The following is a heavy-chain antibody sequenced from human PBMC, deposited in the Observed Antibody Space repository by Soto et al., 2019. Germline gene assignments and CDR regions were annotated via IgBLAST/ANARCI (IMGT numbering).Heavy chain of an antibody. J-gene: IGHJ4*02. Sequence: GESLKISCKTSGYTFTTYWVGWVRQRPGEGLGWMGIIYPSDSDTRYSPSFQGHVMFSVDKSLETAYLEWSSLKTSDTAVYFCARRAGVMVPFDYWGQGTQVTVSS. CDR3: ARRAGVMVPFDY. V-gene: IGHV5-51*01. CDR1: GYTFTTYW. D-gene: IGHD3-16*01. CDR2: IYPSDSDT.